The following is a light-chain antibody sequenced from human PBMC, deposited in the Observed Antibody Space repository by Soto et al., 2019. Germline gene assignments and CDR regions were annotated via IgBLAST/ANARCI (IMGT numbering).Light chain of an antibody. V-gene: IGLV4-69*02. CDR1: SGYNNYA. Sequence: QPVLTQSPSASASLGASVKLTCTLSSGYNNYAIAWHQQQPEKGPRYLMRLNSDGSHNKGDGIPDRFSGSSSGAERYLIISSLHSEDEADYYCQTWDAGILVFGTGTKVTVL. J-gene: IGLJ1*01. CDR3: QTWDAGILV. CDR2: LNSDGSH.